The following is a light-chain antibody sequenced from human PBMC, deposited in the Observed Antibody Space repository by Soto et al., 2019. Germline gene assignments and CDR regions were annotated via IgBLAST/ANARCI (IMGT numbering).Light chain of an antibody. CDR2: TAS. J-gene: IGKJ1*01. CDR3: QQYSSYPWT. CDR1: QSIYSW. Sequence: DVQMTQSPPTLSASVGDRVSMTCRASQSIYSWVAWYQQKPGKAPKLLLYTASSLERGLPSRFSGSGSATEFTLSISSLQPGDFATYYCQQYSSYPWTFGQGTKVEIK. V-gene: IGKV1-5*03.